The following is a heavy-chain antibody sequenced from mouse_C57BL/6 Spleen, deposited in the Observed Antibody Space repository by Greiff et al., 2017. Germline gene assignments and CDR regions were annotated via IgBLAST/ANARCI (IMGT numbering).Heavy chain of an antibody. V-gene: IGHV1-72*01. CDR1: GYTFTSYW. J-gene: IGHJ4*01. CDR2: IDPNSGGT. D-gene: IGHD3-2*02. Sequence: QVQLQQSGAELVKPGASVKLSCKASGYTFTSYWMHWVKQRPGRGLEWIGRIDPNSGGTKYNEKFKSKATLTVDKPSSTAYMQLSSLTSEDSAVYYCAKHSSGFYYYAMDYWGQGTSVTVSS. CDR3: AKHSSGFYYYAMDY.